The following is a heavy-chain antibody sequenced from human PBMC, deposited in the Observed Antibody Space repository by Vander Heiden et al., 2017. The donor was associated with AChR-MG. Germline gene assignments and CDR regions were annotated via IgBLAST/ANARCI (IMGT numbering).Heavy chain of an antibody. CDR2: MRNKANSYTR. D-gene: IGHD1-1*01. V-gene: IGHV3-72*01. Sequence: EVQLVESGGGLVQPGGSLRLSCAASGFTFSDYYMAWVRQAPGKGLERVGRMRNKANSYTREYAASVTGRFTISRDDSKDSLYLEMDSLKTEDTALYYCARVAGTTWIQTYLDYWGQGALVTVSP. CDR3: ARVAGTTWIQTYLDY. J-gene: IGHJ4*02. CDR1: GFTFSDYY.